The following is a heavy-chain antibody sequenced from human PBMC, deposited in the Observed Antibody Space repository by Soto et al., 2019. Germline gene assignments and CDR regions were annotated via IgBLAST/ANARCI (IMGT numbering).Heavy chain of an antibody. D-gene: IGHD3-10*01. J-gene: IGHJ4*02. CDR2: ISSSGYYI. CDR1: GFTFSNAW. V-gene: IGHV3-21*01. CDR3: ARVTNYYFDY. Sequence: LRLSCAASGFTFSNAWMNWVRQAPGKGLEWVASISSSGYYIFYEDSLKGRFTISRDNVKNSLYLQVSSLSAEDTALYYCARVTNYYFDYWGQGTRVTVSS.